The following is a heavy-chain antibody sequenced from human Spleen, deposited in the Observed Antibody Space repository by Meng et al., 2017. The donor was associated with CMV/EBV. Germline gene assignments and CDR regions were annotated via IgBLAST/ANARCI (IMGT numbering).Heavy chain of an antibody. D-gene: IGHD2-21*02. CDR1: GFTFSDYY. CDR3: ARRRLPQGELDC. V-gene: IGHV3-11*05. J-gene: IGHJ4*02. Sequence: QVQLVESGGGLVKPGGSLRLSCAASGFTFSDYYMSWIRQAPGKGLEWVSYISSSSSYTNYADSVKGRFTISRDNAKNSLYLQMNSLRAEDTAVYYCARRRLPQGELDCWGQGTLVTVSS. CDR2: ISSSSSYT.